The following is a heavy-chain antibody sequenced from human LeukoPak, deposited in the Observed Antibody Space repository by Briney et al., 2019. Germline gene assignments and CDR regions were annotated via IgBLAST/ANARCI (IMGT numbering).Heavy chain of an antibody. V-gene: IGHV3-7*01. CDR1: GFTFSRYW. Sequence: GGSLRLSCAGSGFTFSRYWMSWVRQAPGKGLEWVANIKQDGSEKYYVDSVKGRFTISRDNAKNSLYLQMNSLRAEDTTMYYCARGGQILDYWGQGTLVTVSS. CDR3: ARGGQILDY. CDR2: IKQDGSEK. J-gene: IGHJ4*02.